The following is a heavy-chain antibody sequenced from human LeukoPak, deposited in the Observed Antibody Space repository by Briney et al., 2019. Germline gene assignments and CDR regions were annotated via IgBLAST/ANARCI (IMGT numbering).Heavy chain of an antibody. V-gene: IGHV6-1*01. CDR2: TYYRPKWYN. Sequence: SQTLSLTCVISGDSVSSNSAAWNWIRQSPSRGLEWLGRTYYRPKWYNDYAASVKSRITINSDTSKNQFSLQLNSVAPEDTAVYYCARDKGGATGGGYYYYGMDVWGQGITVTVSS. J-gene: IGHJ6*02. CDR1: GDSVSSNSAA. D-gene: IGHD1-26*01. CDR3: ARDKGGATGGGYYYYGMDV.